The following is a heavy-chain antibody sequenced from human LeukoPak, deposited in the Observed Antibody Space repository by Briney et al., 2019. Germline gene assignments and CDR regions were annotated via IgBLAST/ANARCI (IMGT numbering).Heavy chain of an antibody. CDR3: TRVSGAYDVSDY. Sequence: GGSLRLSCAASGFTFSSHWMSWVRQAPGKGLEWVANIRKDGSLQYYVDSVEGRFTISRDNARKSVFLQMNTLRVDDTAVYYCTRVSGAYDVSDYWGQGALVTVSS. CDR1: GFTFSSHW. J-gene: IGHJ4*02. D-gene: IGHD3-3*01. CDR2: IRKDGSLQ. V-gene: IGHV3-7*03.